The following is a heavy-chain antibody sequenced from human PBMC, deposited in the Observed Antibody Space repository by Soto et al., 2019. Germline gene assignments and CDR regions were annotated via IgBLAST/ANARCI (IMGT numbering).Heavy chain of an antibody. CDR2: INAGNGNT. Sequence: QVQLVQSGAEEKKPGASVKVSCKASGYTFTSYAMHWVRQAPGQRLEWMGWINAGNGNTKYSQKFQGRVTITRDTSASTAYTELSSLRSEDTAVYYCARAVGGPTSNLDYWGQGTLVTVSS. CDR1: GYTFTSYA. CDR3: ARAVGGPTSNLDY. V-gene: IGHV1-3*05. J-gene: IGHJ4*02. D-gene: IGHD3-16*01.